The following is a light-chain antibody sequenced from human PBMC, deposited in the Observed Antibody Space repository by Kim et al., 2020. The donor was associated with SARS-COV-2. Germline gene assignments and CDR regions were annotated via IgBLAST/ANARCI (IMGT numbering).Light chain of an antibody. CDR2: AAS. Sequence: ASVGDKVTITCRAGQAIRNDLGWYQQNPGKAPKLLFCAASNLQSGVPSRFSGSGFGTDFTLTISSLQPEDFATYYCLQDYDYPWTFGQGTKVDIK. V-gene: IGKV1-6*01. CDR1: QAIRND. J-gene: IGKJ1*01. CDR3: LQDYDYPWT.